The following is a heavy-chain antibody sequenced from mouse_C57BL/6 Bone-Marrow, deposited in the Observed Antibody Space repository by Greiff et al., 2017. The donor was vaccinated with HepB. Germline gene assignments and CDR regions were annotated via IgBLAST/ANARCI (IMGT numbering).Heavy chain of an antibody. V-gene: IGHV5-12*01. Sequence: EVKLVESGGGLVQPGGSLKLSCAASGFTFSDYYMYWVRQTPEKRLEWVAYISNGGGSTYYPDTVKGRFTISRDNAKNTLYLQMSRLKSEDTAMYYCARATTVGYWGQGTSVTVSS. J-gene: IGHJ4*01. CDR1: GFTFSDYY. CDR3: ARATTVGY. D-gene: IGHD1-1*01. CDR2: ISNGGGST.